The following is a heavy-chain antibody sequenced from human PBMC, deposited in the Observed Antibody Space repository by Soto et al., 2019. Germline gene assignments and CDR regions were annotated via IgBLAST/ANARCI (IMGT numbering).Heavy chain of an antibody. D-gene: IGHD2-8*02. Sequence: QVQLQQWGAGLLKPSETLSLTCAASGGSFSGYDWTWIRQPPGTGLEWIGEINHSGSSNYNPSLKSRVTISVDTSKNQFSLKLTSVTAADTAVYYCARDKITGLFDYWGQGTLVTVSS. J-gene: IGHJ4*02. V-gene: IGHV4-34*01. CDR2: INHSGSS. CDR3: ARDKITGLFDY. CDR1: GGSFSGYD.